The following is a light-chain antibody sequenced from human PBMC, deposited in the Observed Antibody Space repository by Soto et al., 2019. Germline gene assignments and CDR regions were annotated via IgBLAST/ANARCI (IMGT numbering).Light chain of an antibody. Sequence: EIVMTQSPATLSVSPGERATLSCRASQSVSNNLAWYQQKPGQAPSLLLYGVSTRATGIPTRFSGSGSGTEFTLTINSLQSEDFAIYYCQQYNNWPRTFGPGTKVDFK. J-gene: IGKJ3*01. CDR1: QSVSNN. V-gene: IGKV3D-15*01. CDR3: QQYNNWPRT. CDR2: GVS.